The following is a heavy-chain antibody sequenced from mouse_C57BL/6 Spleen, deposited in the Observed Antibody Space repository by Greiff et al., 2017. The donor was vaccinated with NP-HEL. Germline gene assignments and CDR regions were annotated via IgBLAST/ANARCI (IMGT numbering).Heavy chain of an antibody. J-gene: IGHJ3*01. V-gene: IGHV1-82*01. D-gene: IGHD1-1*01. CDR2: IYPGDGDT. CDR1: GYAFSSSW. CDR3: ARVGSSLAY. Sequence: VQLQESGPELVKPGASVKISCKASGYAFSSSWMNWVKQRPGKGLEWIGRIYPGDGDTNYNGKFKGKATLTADKSSSTAYMQLSILTSEDSAVYFCARVGSSLAYWGQGTLVTVSA.